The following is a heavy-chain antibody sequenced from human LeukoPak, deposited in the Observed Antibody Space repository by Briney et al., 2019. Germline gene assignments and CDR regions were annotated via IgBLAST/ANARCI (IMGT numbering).Heavy chain of an antibody. V-gene: IGHV4-34*01. CDR1: GGSFSGYY. CDR2: INHSGST. CDR3: ARAGADYVWGSYRQWYFDY. J-gene: IGHJ4*02. D-gene: IGHD3-16*02. Sequence: SETLSLTCAVYGGSFSGYYWSWIRQPPGKGLEWIGEINHSGSTNYNPSLKSRVTISVDTSKNQFSLKLSSVTAADTAVYYCARAGADYVWGSYRQWYFDYWGQGTLVTVSS.